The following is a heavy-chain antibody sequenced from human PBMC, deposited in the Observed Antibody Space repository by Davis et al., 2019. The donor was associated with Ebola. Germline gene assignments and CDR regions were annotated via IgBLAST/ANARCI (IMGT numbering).Heavy chain of an antibody. J-gene: IGHJ4*02. CDR2: IIPVFRTA. D-gene: IGHD6-19*01. CDR3: ARATFGYNSGWYADY. Sequence: AASVKVSCKAVGGTLTSYAMTWVRQAPGQGLEWMAGIIPVFRTANYAQKFQGRVTITADESTRTAYMELSGLRSDDTAVFYCARATFGYNSGWYADYWGQGTLVTVSS. V-gene: IGHV1-69*13. CDR1: GGTLTSYA.